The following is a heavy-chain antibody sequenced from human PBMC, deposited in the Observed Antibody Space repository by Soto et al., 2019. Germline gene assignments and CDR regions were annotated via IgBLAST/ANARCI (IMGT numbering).Heavy chain of an antibody. D-gene: IGHD5-12*01. CDR3: AARLGSGYDFNY. V-gene: IGHV4-59*01. J-gene: IGHJ4*02. CDR2: IYYSGST. Sequence: SETLSLTCTVSGGSISSYYWSWIRQPPGKGLEWIGYIYYSGSTNYNPSLKSRVTISVDTSKNQFSLKLSSVTAADTAVYYCAARLGSGYDFNYWGQGTLVTVSS. CDR1: GGSISSYY.